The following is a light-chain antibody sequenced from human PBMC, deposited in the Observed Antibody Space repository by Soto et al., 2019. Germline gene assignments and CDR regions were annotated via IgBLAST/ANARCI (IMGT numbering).Light chain of an antibody. V-gene: IGLV1-40*01. J-gene: IGLJ3*02. Sequence: QSVLTQPPSVSGAPGQRVTISCTGSSSNIGAGCDVHWYQQLPGTAPKLLIYGNSNRPSGVPDRFSGSKSGTSASLAITGLQAEDGADYYCQAYDSSLSGWVFGGGTKVTVL. CDR3: QAYDSSLSGWV. CDR2: GNS. CDR1: SSNIGAGCD.